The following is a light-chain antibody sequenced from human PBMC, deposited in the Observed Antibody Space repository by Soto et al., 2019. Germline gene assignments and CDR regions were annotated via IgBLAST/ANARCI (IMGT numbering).Light chain of an antibody. J-gene: IGKJ1*01. CDR3: QQYNNWPQ. CDR2: GAS. CDR1: QSVSSN. Sequence: EIVMTQSPATLSVPPGERATLSCRASQSVSSNLAWYQQKPGQAPRLLIYGASTRATGIPARFSGSGSGTEFTLSISSLQSEDFAVCYCQQYNNWPQFGQGTKVDIK. V-gene: IGKV3-15*01.